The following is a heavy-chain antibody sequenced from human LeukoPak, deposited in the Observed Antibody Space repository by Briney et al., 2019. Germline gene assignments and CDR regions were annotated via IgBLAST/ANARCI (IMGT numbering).Heavy chain of an antibody. CDR1: GISFSYYA. CDR2: ISYDGSNK. J-gene: IGHJ4*02. CDR3: ASRRDGYNYPPDY. D-gene: IGHD5-24*01. Sequence: PGGSLRLSCAASGISFSYYAMHWVRQAPGKGLEWAAVISYDGSNKFYADSVKGRFTISRDNSKNTLYLQMNSLRAEDTAVYYCASRRDGYNYPPDYWGQGTLVTVSS. V-gene: IGHV3-30-3*01.